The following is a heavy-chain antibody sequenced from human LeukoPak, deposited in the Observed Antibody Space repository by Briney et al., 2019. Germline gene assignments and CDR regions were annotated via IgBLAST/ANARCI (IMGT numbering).Heavy chain of an antibody. CDR2: ISYDGSNK. CDR3: ARDHSGIVVVPAAYYFDY. V-gene: IGHV3-30-3*01. D-gene: IGHD2-2*01. J-gene: IGHJ4*02. Sequence: QAGRSLRLSCAASGFTFSSYAMHWVRQAPGKGLEWVAVISYDGSNKYYADSVKGRFTISRDNSKNTLYLQMNSLRAEDTAVYYCARDHSGIVVVPAAYYFDYWGQGTLVTVSS. CDR1: GFTFSSYA.